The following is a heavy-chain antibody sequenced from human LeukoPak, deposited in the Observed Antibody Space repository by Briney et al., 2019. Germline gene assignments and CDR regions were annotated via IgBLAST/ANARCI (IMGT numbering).Heavy chain of an antibody. D-gene: IGHD2-2*02. CDR2: IYTSGRT. Sequence: MTSETLSLTCTVSGGSISSGSYYWSWIRQPAGKGLEWMGRIYTSGRTNYNPSLKRRVTISVDTSKNQFSLKLSSVTAADTAVYYCARGGPAAIPGWKKMDYWGQGTLVTVSS. V-gene: IGHV4-61*02. CDR1: GGSISSGSYY. CDR3: ARGGPAAIPGWKKMDY. J-gene: IGHJ4*02.